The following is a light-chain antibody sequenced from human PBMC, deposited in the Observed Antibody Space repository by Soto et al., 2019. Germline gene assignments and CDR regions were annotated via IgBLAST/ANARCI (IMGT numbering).Light chain of an antibody. Sequence: QEVTISCSGSSSNIGGNSGSWYQQLPGTAPKLLIYDDNKRPSGIPDRFSGSKSGTSATLGITGFQTGDEADYYCGSWDSSLSAYVFGTGTKVTAL. CDR1: SSNIGGNS. CDR2: DDN. J-gene: IGLJ1*01. CDR3: GSWDSSLSAYV. V-gene: IGLV1-51*01.